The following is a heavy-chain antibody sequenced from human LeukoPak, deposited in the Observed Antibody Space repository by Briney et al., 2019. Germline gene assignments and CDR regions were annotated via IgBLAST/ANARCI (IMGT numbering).Heavy chain of an antibody. J-gene: IGHJ4*02. CDR3: AGIEYSSGWFPDY. V-gene: IGHV3-23*01. CDR2: ISGSGGST. D-gene: IGHD6-19*01. CDR1: GFTFSSYG. Sequence: GGSLRLSCAASGFTFSSYGMSWVRQAPGKGLEWVSGISGSGGSTYYADSVKGRFTISRDNSKNTLYLQINSLRAEDTAVYYCAGIEYSSGWFPDYWGQGTLVTVSS.